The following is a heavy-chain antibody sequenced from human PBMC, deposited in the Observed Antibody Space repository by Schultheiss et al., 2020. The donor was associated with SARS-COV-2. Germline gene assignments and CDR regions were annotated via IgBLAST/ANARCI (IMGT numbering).Heavy chain of an antibody. D-gene: IGHD4-17*01. J-gene: IGHJ3*02. CDR2: ISSNGGST. CDR1: GFTFSSYA. V-gene: IGHV3-64*01. Sequence: GGSLRLSCAASGFTFSSYAMHWVRQAPGKGLEYVSAISSNGGSTYYANSVKGRFTISRDNSKNTLYLQMGSLRAEDMAVYYCARGSLTDYGDYEGAFDIWGQGTMVTVSS. CDR3: ARGSLTDYGDYEGAFDI.